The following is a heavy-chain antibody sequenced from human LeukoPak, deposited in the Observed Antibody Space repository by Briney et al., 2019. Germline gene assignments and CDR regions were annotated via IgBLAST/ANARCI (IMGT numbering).Heavy chain of an antibody. J-gene: IGHJ4*02. V-gene: IGHV3-23*01. Sequence: GGSLRLSCSTSGFTFSSYAMSWVRQARGKGLEWVSAISGSGGSTYYADSVKGRFTISRDNSKNTLYLQMNSLRAEDTAVYYCAKTLLLMIDYFDYWGQGTLVTVSS. D-gene: IGHD3-22*01. CDR2: ISGSGGST. CDR1: GFTFSSYA. CDR3: AKTLLLMIDYFDY.